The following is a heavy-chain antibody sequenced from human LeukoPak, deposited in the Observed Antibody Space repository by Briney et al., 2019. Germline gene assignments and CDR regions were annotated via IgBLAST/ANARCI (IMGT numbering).Heavy chain of an antibody. D-gene: IGHD3-3*01. CDR2: FDPEDDET. J-gene: IGHJ5*02. Sequence: ASVKVSCKVSGYTLTELCMHWVRQAPGKGLEWMGGFDPEDDETIYAQEFQDRVTMTEDRSTDTAYMELGSLTSEDTAVYYCAAVPCDDYDFGWFDPWGQGTLVTVSS. CDR1: GYTLTELC. V-gene: IGHV1-24*01. CDR3: AAVPCDDYDFGWFDP.